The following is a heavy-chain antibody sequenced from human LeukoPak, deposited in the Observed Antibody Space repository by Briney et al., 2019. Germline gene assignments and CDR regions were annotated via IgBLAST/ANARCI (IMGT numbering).Heavy chain of an antibody. V-gene: IGHV1-69*05. D-gene: IGHD5-12*01. CDR3: ATPWDSGYDLGRSGFDY. CDR1: GGTFSSYA. Sequence: SVKVSCKASGGTFSSYAISWVRQAPGQGLEWMGGIIPIFGTANYAQKFQGRVTITTDESTSTAYMELSSLRSEDTAVYYCATPWDSGYDLGRSGFDYWGQGTLVTVSS. CDR2: IIPIFGTA. J-gene: IGHJ4*02.